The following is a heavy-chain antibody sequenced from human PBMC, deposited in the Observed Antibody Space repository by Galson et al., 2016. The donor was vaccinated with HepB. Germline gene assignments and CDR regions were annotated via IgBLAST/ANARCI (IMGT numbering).Heavy chain of an antibody. CDR3: ARGAYYADY. D-gene: IGHD3-3*01. Sequence: TLSLTCTVSGASINSAVYYWGWIRQHPGKGLEWIGYISYSGSTYYNPSFKSRVTISLDTSKNQFSLKLSSVTAADTAVYFCARGAYYADYWGQGTLVTVSS. CDR2: ISYSGST. J-gene: IGHJ4*02. CDR1: GASINSAVYY. V-gene: IGHV4-31*03.